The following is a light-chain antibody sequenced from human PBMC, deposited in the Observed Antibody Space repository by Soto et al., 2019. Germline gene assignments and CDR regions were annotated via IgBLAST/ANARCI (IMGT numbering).Light chain of an antibody. CDR3: QQCYSSPRT. CDR1: QSISTY. Sequence: IQMTQTPSTLSASVGDRVTITCRASQSISTYLNWYQQKLGRAPTLLIYAASSLQSGVPSRFSGGGSGTDFTLTISSLQPEDFAMYFCQQCYSSPRTFGQGTKV. CDR2: AAS. V-gene: IGKV1-39*01. J-gene: IGKJ1*01.